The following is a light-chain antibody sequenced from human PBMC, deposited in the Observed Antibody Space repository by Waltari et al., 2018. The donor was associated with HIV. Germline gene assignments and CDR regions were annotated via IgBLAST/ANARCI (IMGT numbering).Light chain of an antibody. CDR2: AAS. CDR3: QKYDSAPLT. Sequence: GDTVTVTCRASQDISNFLAWYQQKPGKNPQLLIYAASTLQSGVPSRFSGSGSGTDFVLTITSLQPEDGATYCCQKYDSAPLTFGQGTKVEIK. CDR1: QDISNF. J-gene: IGKJ1*01. V-gene: IGKV1-27*01.